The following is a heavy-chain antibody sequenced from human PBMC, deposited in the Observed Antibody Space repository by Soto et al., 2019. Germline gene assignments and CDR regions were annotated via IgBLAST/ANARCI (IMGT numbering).Heavy chain of an antibody. Sequence: ASVKVSCKVSGYTLNELSIHWVRQAPGKGLEWMGGFDPEDGETVYAQKFQGRVTMTEDTSTDTANMELSSLASEDTAVYYCATGGPAGDFDYWGQGTLVTVSS. CDR3: ATGGPAGDFDY. CDR2: FDPEDGET. D-gene: IGHD3-10*01. J-gene: IGHJ4*02. CDR1: GYTLNELS. V-gene: IGHV1-24*01.